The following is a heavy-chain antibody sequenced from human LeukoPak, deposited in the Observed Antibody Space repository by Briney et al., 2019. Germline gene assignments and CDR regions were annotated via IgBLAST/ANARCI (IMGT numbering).Heavy chain of an antibody. J-gene: IGHJ4*02. CDR1: GFTFSSYA. V-gene: IGHV3-21*05. D-gene: IGHD3-10*01. Sequence: GASLRLSCAASGFTFSSYAMSWVRQAPGKGLEWVSYISSSSSYTNYAASVKGRFTISRDNAKNSLYLQMNSLRAEDTAVYYCATWGRNGGFGELFRSPNFDYWGQGTLVTVSS. CDR3: ATWGRNGGFGELFRSPNFDY. CDR2: ISSSSSYT.